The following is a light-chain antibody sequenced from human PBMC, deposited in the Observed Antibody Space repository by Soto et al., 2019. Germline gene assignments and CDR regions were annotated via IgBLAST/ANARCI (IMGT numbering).Light chain of an antibody. CDR1: QSIRSSY. CDR2: AAS. Sequence: EIVLTQSPGTLSLSPGESATLSCRASQSIRSSYLAWYQQKPGQAPRLLIYAASARATGIPDRFSGSGSGTDFTLTISRLEPEDFAVYYCQQYGSSLWTFGQGTKVEIK. CDR3: QQYGSSLWT. V-gene: IGKV3-20*01. J-gene: IGKJ1*01.